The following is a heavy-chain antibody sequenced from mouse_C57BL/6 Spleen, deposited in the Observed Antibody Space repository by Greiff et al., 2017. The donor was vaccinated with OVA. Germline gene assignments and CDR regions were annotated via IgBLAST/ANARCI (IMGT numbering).Heavy chain of an antibody. CDR2: IYIGNGYT. D-gene: IGHD1-1*01. CDR3: ARSYNGSSYEYFDV. Sequence: VQLQQSGAELVRPGSSVKMSCKTSGYTFTSYGINWVKQRPGQGLEWIGYIYIGNGYTEYNEKFKGKATLTSDTSTSTAFMKLSSLTSENSSINACARSYNGSSYEYFDVWGTGTTVTVSS. J-gene: IGHJ1*03. V-gene: IGHV1-58*01. CDR1: GYTFTSYG.